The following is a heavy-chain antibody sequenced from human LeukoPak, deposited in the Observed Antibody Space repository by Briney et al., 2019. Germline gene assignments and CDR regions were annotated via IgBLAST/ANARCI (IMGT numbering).Heavy chain of an antibody. CDR3: AREGFALAATLGNAFDI. Sequence: GGSLRLSCAASGFTFATHGMTWVRQAPGKGLEWVSATNPADGVTYYGDSVKGRFTISRDNSKNTVYLQMNSLRAEDTAVYYCAREGFALAATLGNAFDIWGQGTMVTVSS. D-gene: IGHD2-15*01. J-gene: IGHJ3*02. V-gene: IGHV3-23*01. CDR2: TNPADGVT. CDR1: GFTFATHG.